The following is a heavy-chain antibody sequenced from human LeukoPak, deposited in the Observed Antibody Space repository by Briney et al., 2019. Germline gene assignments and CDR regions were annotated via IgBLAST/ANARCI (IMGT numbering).Heavy chain of an antibody. Sequence: ASVRVSCKASGYTFTDYYMHWVRQAPGQGLEWMGRINPNSGGTNYAQKFQGRVTMTRDTSISTAYMELSRLRSDDTAVYYCAQGIAAAGTNWFDPWGQGTLVTVSS. CDR3: AQGIAAAGTNWFDP. CDR1: GYTFTDYY. J-gene: IGHJ5*02. D-gene: IGHD6-13*01. CDR2: INPNSGGT. V-gene: IGHV1-2*06.